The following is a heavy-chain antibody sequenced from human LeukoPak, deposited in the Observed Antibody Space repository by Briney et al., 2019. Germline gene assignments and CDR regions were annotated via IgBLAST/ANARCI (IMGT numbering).Heavy chain of an antibody. CDR1: GGALSSESYY. CDR2: VHASGST. V-gene: IGHV4-61*02. CDR3: ARDRNYWYFDL. J-gene: IGHJ2*01. Sequence: SETLSLTCSVSGGALSSESYYWNWIRQAAGKGLEWIGRVHASGSTNYNPSPKGRVNISIDSSKKHFSLELTSVTAADTAVYYCARDRNYWYFDLWGRGTLVAVSS.